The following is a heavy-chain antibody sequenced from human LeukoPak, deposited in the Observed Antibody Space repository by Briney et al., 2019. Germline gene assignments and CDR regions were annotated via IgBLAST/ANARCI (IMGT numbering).Heavy chain of an antibody. V-gene: IGHV4-39*01. D-gene: IGHD3-22*01. CDR1: GGSISSSSYY. Sequence: SETLSLTCTVSGGSISSSSYYWGWIRQPPGKGLEWIGSIYYSGSTYYNPSLKSRVTISVDTSKNQFSLKLSSVTAADTAVYYCARAAIYYYDSSGSFFDYWGRGTLVTVSS. CDR3: ARAAIYYYDSSGSFFDY. J-gene: IGHJ4*02. CDR2: IYYSGST.